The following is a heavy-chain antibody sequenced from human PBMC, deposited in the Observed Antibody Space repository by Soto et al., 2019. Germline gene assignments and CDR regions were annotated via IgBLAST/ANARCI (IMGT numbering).Heavy chain of an antibody. CDR1: GGSVSNYY. CDR2: IYYTGTH. J-gene: IGHJ5*02. Sequence: SETLSLTCSVSGGSVSNYYWSWVRQPPGKRLEWIGYIYYTGTHDYNPSLRGRATISVDTSKDQFSLKLTSVTAADTPVYYCARDRDRHSSGLPPFDPWGQGILVTVSS. D-gene: IGHD3-22*01. V-gene: IGHV4-59*02. CDR3: ARDRDRHSSGLPPFDP.